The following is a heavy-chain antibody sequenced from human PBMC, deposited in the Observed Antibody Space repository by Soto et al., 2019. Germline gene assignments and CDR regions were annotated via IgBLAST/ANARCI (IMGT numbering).Heavy chain of an antibody. J-gene: IGHJ4*02. CDR1: GVSISSNVHY. Sequence: SDTLSLTCTVSGVSISSNVHYWGWVRQSPGKGLEWIASIYYSGSTYHNPSLESRVSISVDTSKNQFSLKVTSVTAADTAVYYCARHPFGGYAFDSWGQGTLVTVSS. CDR3: ARHPFGGYAFDS. CDR2: IYYSGST. V-gene: IGHV4-39*01. D-gene: IGHD3-16*01.